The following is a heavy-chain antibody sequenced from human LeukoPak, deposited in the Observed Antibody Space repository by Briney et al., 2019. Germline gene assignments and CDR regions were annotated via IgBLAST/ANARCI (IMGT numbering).Heavy chain of an antibody. CDR1: GYTFTGYY. J-gene: IGHJ5*02. D-gene: IGHD4-17*01. CDR3: ARGGRDYGDTRFDP. Sequence: ASVKVSCKASGYTFTGYYMHWVRQAPGQGLEWMGIINPSGGRTSYAQKFQGRVTMTRDTSTSTIYTELYSLRSDDTAVYYCARGGRDYGDTRFDPWGQGTLVTVSS. CDR2: INPSGGRT. V-gene: IGHV1-46*01.